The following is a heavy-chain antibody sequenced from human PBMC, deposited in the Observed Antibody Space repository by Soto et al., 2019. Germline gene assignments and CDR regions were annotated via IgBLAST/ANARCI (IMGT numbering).Heavy chain of an antibody. J-gene: IGHJ4*02. Sequence: GGSLRLSCAASGFTVSSNYMSWVRQAPGKGLEWVSVIYSGGSTFYADSVKGRFTISRDNSKNMVYLQMNRMRAEDTAVYYCAREWPHLDCWGQGTLVTVSS. CDR3: AREWPHLDC. CDR1: GFTVSSNY. V-gene: IGHV3-53*01. CDR2: IYSGGST.